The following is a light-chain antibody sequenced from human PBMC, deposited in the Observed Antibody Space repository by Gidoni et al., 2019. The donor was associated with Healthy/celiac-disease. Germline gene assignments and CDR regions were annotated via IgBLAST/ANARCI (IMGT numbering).Light chain of an antibody. J-gene: IGLJ3*02. Sequence: QSALTQPAFVSGSPGQSITISCTGTSSDVGGYNYVPWYQQHPGKAPKLMIYEVSNRPSGVSKRFSGSKSGNTASLTISGLQAEDEADYYCSSYTSSSTWVFGGGTKLTVL. V-gene: IGLV2-14*01. CDR3: SSYTSSSTWV. CDR1: SSDVGGYNY. CDR2: EVS.